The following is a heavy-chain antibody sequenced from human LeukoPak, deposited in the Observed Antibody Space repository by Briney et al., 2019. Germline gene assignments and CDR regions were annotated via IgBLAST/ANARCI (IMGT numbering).Heavy chain of an antibody. J-gene: IGHJ3*02. CDR2: IHWNGGST. D-gene: IGHD3-9*01. CDR1: GFTFDDYG. Sequence: PGGSLRLSCSASGFTFDDYGMNWVRQAPGKGLEWASGIHWNGGSTGYADSVKGRFTISRDNAKNSLYLQMNSLRAEDTALYYCARDGANDILTGYPNDAFDIWGQGTMVTVSS. CDR3: ARDGANDILTGYPNDAFDI. V-gene: IGHV3-20*04.